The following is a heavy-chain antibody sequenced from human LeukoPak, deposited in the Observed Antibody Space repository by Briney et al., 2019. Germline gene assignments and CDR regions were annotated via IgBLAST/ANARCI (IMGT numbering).Heavy chain of an antibody. V-gene: IGHV3-23*01. CDR1: GFTFSSYA. D-gene: IGHD3-10*01. Sequence: GGSLRLSCVASGFTFSSYAMSWVRQAPGKGLEWVSSISGSGGSTYYADSVKGRFTISRDNSKNTLDLQMNSLRAEDTPVYYCAKEGITMVRGVFQYWGQGTLVTVSS. J-gene: IGHJ4*02. CDR2: ISGSGGST. CDR3: AKEGITMVRGVFQY.